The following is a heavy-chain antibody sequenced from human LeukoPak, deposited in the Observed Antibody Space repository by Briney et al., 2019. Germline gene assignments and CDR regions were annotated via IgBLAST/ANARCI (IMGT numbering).Heavy chain of an antibody. D-gene: IGHD5-24*01. CDR2: INSDGSST. V-gene: IGHV3-74*01. CDR1: GFTFSSYW. Sequence: GGSLRLSCAASGFTFSSYWMHWVRQAPGKGLVWVSRINSDGSSTSYADSVKGRFTISRDNSKNTLYLQMNSLRAEDTAVYYCARDSWSEMATIYHFDYWGQGTLVTVSS. J-gene: IGHJ4*02. CDR3: ARDSWSEMATIYHFDY.